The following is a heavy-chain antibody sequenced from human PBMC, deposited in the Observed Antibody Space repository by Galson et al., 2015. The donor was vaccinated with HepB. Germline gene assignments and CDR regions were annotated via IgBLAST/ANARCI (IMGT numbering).Heavy chain of an antibody. V-gene: IGHV3-9*01. CDR1: GFNFHGYA. D-gene: IGHD2-15*01. J-gene: IGHJ3*01. CDR2: ITWDSSSL. Sequence: SLRLSCAASGFNFHGYAMHWVRQAPGKGLEWVSGITWDSSSLAYAGSLQGRITISRDNAQNSMYLEMNSLRPEDTALYYCIKGDGGPYWGAFDVWGHGTMVTVSS. CDR3: IKGDGGPYWGAFDV.